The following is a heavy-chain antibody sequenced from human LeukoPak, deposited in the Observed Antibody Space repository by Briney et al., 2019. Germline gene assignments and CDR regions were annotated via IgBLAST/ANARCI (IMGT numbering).Heavy chain of an antibody. CDR3: ANPYYYDSSGAH. CDR1: GFTFSSYG. Sequence: PGGSLRLSCAASGFTFSSYGMHWVRQAPGKGLEWVAVISYDGSNKYYADSVKGRFTISRDNSKNTLYLQMNSLRAEDTAVYYCANPYYYDSSGAHWGQGTLVTVSS. J-gene: IGHJ4*02. V-gene: IGHV3-30*18. CDR2: ISYDGSNK. D-gene: IGHD3-22*01.